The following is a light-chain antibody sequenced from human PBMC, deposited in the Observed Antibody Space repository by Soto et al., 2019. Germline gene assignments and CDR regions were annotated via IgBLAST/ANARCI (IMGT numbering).Light chain of an antibody. CDR3: QQYSRNPLT. V-gene: IGKV1-5*03. CDR1: QSVNSW. J-gene: IGKJ4*01. CDR2: KAS. Sequence: DIQMTQSPSTLSASVGDRVTITCRASQSVNSWLAWYQQKPGEVPKLLIYKASNLESGVPSRFSGSGSGTEFTLTISSLHPDDFVTYYCQQYSRNPLTFGGGTKVVI.